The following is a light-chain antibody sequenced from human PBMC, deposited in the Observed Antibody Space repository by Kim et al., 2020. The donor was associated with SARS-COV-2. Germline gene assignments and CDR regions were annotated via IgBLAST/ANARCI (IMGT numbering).Light chain of an antibody. Sequence: GQSIPISCTGTSRDIGAYNYVSWYQHMPGTAPILLIYDDSYRPSGISSRFSGSKSASTASLTITGLQREDEADYYCASHAGSDRVVFGGGTQLTVL. V-gene: IGLV2-14*03. CDR2: DDS. CDR1: SRDIGAYNY. CDR3: ASHAGSDRVV. J-gene: IGLJ2*01.